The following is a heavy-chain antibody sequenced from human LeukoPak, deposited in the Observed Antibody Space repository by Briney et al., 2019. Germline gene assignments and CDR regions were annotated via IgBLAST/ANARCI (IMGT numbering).Heavy chain of an antibody. CDR2: IYYSGST. V-gene: IGHV4-39*07. D-gene: IGHD6-13*01. Sequence: PSETLSLTCTVSGGSISSSSYSWGWIRQPPGKGLEWIGTIYYSGSTYSNPSLKSRVAISVDTSKNQFSLKLSSVTAADTAVYYCVKTNSWPDYYFDYWGQGTLVTVSS. J-gene: IGHJ4*02. CDR3: VKTNSWPDYYFDY. CDR1: GGSISSSSYS.